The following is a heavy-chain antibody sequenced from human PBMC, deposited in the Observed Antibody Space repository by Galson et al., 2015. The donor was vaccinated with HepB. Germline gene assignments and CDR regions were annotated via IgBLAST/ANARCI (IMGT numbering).Heavy chain of an antibody. CDR1: GFIFSGSA. Sequence: SLRLSCAASGFIFSGSAIDWVRQASGKGPEWVGRIRSKANYYATLYVPSLKGRFTISRDDSKNMAYLHMRSLKTEDTAVYYCIRLGDLSGYSSRWGQGTLVTVPS. D-gene: IGHD2-2*01. CDR2: IRSKANYYAT. CDR3: IRLGDLSGYSSR. V-gene: IGHV3-73*01. J-gene: IGHJ4*02.